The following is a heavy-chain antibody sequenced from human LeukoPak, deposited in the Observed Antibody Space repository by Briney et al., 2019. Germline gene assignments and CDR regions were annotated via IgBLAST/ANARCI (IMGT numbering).Heavy chain of an antibody. CDR1: GGSISSYH. Sequence: PSETLSLTCTVSGGSISSYHWSWIRQPPGKGLECIGFIYYSGSTNYNPSLKSRVTISVDTSKNQFSLKLSSVTAADTAVYYCARVVNWFDPWGQGTLVTVSS. J-gene: IGHJ5*02. V-gene: IGHV4-59*01. CDR3: ARVVNWFDP. CDR2: IYYSGST. D-gene: IGHD1-26*01.